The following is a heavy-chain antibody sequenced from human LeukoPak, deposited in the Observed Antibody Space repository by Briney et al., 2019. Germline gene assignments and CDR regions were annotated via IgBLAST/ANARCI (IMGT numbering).Heavy chain of an antibody. CDR2: IYSGGST. CDR3: ARDGYSYGYETD. J-gene: IGHJ4*02. CDR1: GFTVSSNY. Sequence: GGSLRLSCAASGFTVSSNYMSWVRQAPGKGLEWVSVIYSGGSTYYANSAKGRFTISRDNSKNTLYLQMNSLRAEDTAVYYCARDGYSYGYETDWGQGTLVTVSS. V-gene: IGHV3-66*01. D-gene: IGHD5-18*01.